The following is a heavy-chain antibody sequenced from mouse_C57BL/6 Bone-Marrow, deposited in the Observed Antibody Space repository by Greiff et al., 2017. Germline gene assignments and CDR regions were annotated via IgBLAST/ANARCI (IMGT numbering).Heavy chain of an antibody. CDR3: ARDGYYGSSWYFDV. D-gene: IGHD1-1*01. CDR1: GYTFTSYW. Sequence: VQLQQPGAELVMPGASVKLSCKASGYTFTSYWMHWVKQRPGQGLEWIGEIDPSDSYTNYNQKFKGKSTLTVDKSSSTAYMQLSSLTSEDSAVYYSARDGYYGSSWYFDVWGTGTTVTVSS. V-gene: IGHV1-69*01. CDR2: IDPSDSYT. J-gene: IGHJ1*03.